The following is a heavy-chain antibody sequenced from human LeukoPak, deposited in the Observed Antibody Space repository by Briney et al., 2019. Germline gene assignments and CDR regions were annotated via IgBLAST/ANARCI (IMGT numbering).Heavy chain of an antibody. CDR2: MNPNSGNT. CDR1: GYTFTSYD. CDR3: ARGPNLVGSSWYWDWFDP. D-gene: IGHD6-13*01. Sequence: APVKVSCKASGYTFTSYDINWVRQATGQGLEWMGWMNPNSGNTGYAQKFQGRVTMTRNTSISTAYMELSSLRSEDTAVYYCARGPNLVGSSWYWDWFDPWGQGTLVTVSS. V-gene: IGHV1-8*01. J-gene: IGHJ5*02.